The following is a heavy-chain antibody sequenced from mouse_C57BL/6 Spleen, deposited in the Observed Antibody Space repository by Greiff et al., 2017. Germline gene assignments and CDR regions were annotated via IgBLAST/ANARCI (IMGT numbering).Heavy chain of an antibody. J-gene: IGHJ4*01. CDR1: GFTFSDYG. CDR2: ISSGSSTN. V-gene: IGHV5-17*01. Sequence: EVKLVESGGGLVKPGGSLKLSCAASGFTFSDYGMHWVRQAPEKGLEWVAYISSGSSTNYYADTVKGRFTISRDNAKNTLFLQMTSLRSEATAMYYCARPSTVNAMDYWGQGTSVTVSS. D-gene: IGHD1-1*01. CDR3: ARPSTVNAMDY.